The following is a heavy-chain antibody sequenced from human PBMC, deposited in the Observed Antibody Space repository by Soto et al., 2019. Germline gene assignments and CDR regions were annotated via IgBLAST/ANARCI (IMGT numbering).Heavy chain of an antibody. D-gene: IGHD2-8*01. Sequence: EASVKASCEACRYSFTDYHMHWVRQAPGQGLEWLGRINPKSGGTSTAQKFQGWVAMTTDTSISTASMELTRLTSDDTAISYCARGNSKDCSNGVCSFFYNHDMDVWGQGTTVTVS. CDR1: RYSFTDYH. J-gene: IGHJ6*02. V-gene: IGHV1-2*04. CDR3: ARGNSKDCSNGVCSFFYNHDMDV. CDR2: INPKSGGT.